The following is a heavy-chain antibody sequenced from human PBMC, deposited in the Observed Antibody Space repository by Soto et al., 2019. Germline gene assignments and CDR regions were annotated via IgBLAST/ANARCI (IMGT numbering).Heavy chain of an antibody. CDR3: AKSEPYGSGSYYFDY. J-gene: IGHJ4*02. CDR1: GFTFSRNA. V-gene: IGHV3-23*01. CDR2: ISGGGGAT. D-gene: IGHD1-26*01. Sequence: EVQLLESGGGLVQPGGSLRLSCAASGFTFSRNAMSWVRQAPGKGLEGVSGISGGGGATYYADSVKGRFTISRDNSKNTLYLQMNSLRAEDTAIYYCAKSEPYGSGSYYFDYWGQGTLVTVSS.